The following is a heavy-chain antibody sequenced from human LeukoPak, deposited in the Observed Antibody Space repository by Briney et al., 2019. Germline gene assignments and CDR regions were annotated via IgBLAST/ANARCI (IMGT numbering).Heavy chain of an antibody. CDR2: IYHSGST. V-gene: IGHV4-38-2*02. CDR1: GYSISSGYY. D-gene: IGHD2-2*01. CDR3: ARDRGYCSSTSCYGDFDY. Sequence: NPSETLSLTCTVSGYSISSGYYWGWIRQPPGKGLEWIGSIYHSGSTYYNPSLKSRVTISVDTSKNQFSLKLSSVTAADTAVYYCARDRGYCSSTSCYGDFDYWGQGTLVTVSS. J-gene: IGHJ4*02.